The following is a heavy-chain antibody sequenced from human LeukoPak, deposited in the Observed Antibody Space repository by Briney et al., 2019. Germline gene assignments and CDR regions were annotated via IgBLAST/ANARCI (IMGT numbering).Heavy chain of an antibody. CDR3: AKGGIVGTTQPYFDY. CDR2: IKQDGSEK. V-gene: IGHV3-7*01. D-gene: IGHD1-26*01. J-gene: IGHJ4*02. CDR1: GLTFTRYW. Sequence: PGGSLRLSCAASGLTFTRYWMTWVRQAPGKGLECVANIKQDGSEKHYVDSVKGRFTISRDNAKNSLYLQMNSLRAEDTAVYYCAKGGIVGTTQPYFDYWGQGTLVTVSS.